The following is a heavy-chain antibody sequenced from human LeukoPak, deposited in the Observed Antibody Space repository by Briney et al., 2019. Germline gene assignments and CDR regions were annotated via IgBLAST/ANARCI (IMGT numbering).Heavy chain of an antibody. CDR2: IYHSGST. CDR1: GGSISSGGYS. V-gene: IGHV4-30-2*01. Sequence: SETLFLTCAVSGGSISSGGYSWSWIRQPPGKGLEWIGYIYHSGSTYYNPSLKSRVTISVDRSKNQFSLKLSSVTAADTAVYYCARGADYWGQGTLVTVSS. CDR3: ARGADY. J-gene: IGHJ4*02.